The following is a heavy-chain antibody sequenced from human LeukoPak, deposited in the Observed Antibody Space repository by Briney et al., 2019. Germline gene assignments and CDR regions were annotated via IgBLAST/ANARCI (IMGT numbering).Heavy chain of an antibody. V-gene: IGHV1-69*05. CDR1: GGTFTSYA. J-gene: IGHJ5*02. Sequence: PVKVSCKASGGTFTSYAISWVRQAPGQGLEWMGRIISIFGTANYAQKFQGRVTINTDESMSTAYLDITSLTSEGTAVHFCAGGGGYYYGSQRNGFDAWGQGTLVTVSS. CDR2: IISIFGTA. D-gene: IGHD3-10*01. CDR3: AGGGGYYYGSQRNGFDA.